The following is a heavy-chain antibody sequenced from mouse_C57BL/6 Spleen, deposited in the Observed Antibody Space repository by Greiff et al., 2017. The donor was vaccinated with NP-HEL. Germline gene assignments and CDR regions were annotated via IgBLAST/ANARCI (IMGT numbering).Heavy chain of an antibody. Sequence: QVQLQQPGAELVKPGASVKMSCKASGYTFTSYWITWVKQRPGQGLEWIGDIYPGSGSTNYNEKFKNNATLTVDTSSSTAYMQLSRLTAEDSAVYYCARRQTGTGAMDYWGQGTSVTVSS. J-gene: IGHJ4*01. D-gene: IGHD4-1*01. CDR3: ARRQTGTGAMDY. CDR1: GYTFTSYW. V-gene: IGHV1-55*01. CDR2: IYPGSGST.